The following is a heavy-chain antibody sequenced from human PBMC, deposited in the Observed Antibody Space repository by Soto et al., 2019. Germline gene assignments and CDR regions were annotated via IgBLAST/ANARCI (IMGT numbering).Heavy chain of an antibody. CDR2: ISDNGGST. V-gene: IGHV3-23*01. Sequence: GGSLRLSCAASGFSFISFDMNWVRQAPGKGLEWVSGISDNGGSTYYADSVKGRFTISRDNSKDTLYLQMNSLRAEDTAVYYCARVVTNSWNKYWGQGILVTVSS. CDR1: GFSFISFD. CDR3: ARVVTNSWNKY. J-gene: IGHJ4*02. D-gene: IGHD1-26*01.